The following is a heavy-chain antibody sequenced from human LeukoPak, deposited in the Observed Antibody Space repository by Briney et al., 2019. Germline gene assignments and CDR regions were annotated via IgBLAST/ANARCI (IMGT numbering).Heavy chain of an antibody. CDR3: ARGMYRVQTGDKSAGY. V-gene: IGHV1-8*03. Sequence: ASVKVSCKASGYTFTSYDINWVRQATGQGLEWMGWMNPNSGNTGYAQKFQGGVTITRNTSISTAYMELNSLRSEDTAVYYCARGMYRVQTGDKSAGYWGQGTLVTVSS. CDR2: MNPNSGNT. J-gene: IGHJ4*02. CDR1: GYTFTSYD. D-gene: IGHD7-27*01.